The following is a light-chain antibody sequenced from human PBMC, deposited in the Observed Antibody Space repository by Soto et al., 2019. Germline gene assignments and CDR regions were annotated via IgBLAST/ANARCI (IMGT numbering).Light chain of an antibody. CDR1: QSVSSN. V-gene: IGKV3-15*01. J-gene: IGKJ4*01. Sequence: EIVMTQSPATLSVSPGERATLSCRASQSVSSNLAWYQQKPGQAPRLLIYDASTRATGIPARFSSSGSGTEFTLTISSMQSEDFAVYYCHQYNNWPPLTFGGGTKVEIK. CDR2: DAS. CDR3: HQYNNWPPLT.